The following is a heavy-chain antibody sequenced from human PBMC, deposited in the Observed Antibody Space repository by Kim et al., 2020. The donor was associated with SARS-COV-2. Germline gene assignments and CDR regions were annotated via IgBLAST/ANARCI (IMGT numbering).Heavy chain of an antibody. V-gene: IGHV1-69*04. D-gene: IGHD4-4*01. CDR3: ARDSRLQPYYYYYYYMDV. Sequence: SVKVSCKASGGTFSSYAISWVRQAPGQGLEWMGRIIPILGIANYAQKFQGRVTITADKSTSTAYMELSSLRSEDTAVYYCARDSRLQPYYYYYYYMDVWGKGTTVTVSS. CDR2: IIPILGIA. CDR1: GGTFSSYA. J-gene: IGHJ6*03.